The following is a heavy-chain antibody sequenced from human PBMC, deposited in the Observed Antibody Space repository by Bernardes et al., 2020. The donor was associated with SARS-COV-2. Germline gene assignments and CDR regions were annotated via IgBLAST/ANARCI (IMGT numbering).Heavy chain of an antibody. V-gene: IGHV7-4-1*02. Sequence: ASVKVSCKASGYTFTTYTMNWVRQAPGQGLEWMGGINTYTGTPTYAQGFAGRFVFSLDTSVSTAYLEITSLKAEDTAVYYCARDSRVFVYWGQGTLVSVSS. CDR1: GYTFTTYT. CDR3: ARDSRVFVY. CDR2: INTYTGTP. J-gene: IGHJ4*02.